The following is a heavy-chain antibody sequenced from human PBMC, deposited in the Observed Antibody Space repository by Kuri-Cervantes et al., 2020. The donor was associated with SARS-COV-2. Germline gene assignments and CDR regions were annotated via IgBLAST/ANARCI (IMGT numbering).Heavy chain of an antibody. CDR3: ARVAGEGPIYYYYMDV. Sequence: GESLKISCVATGFTFSGYTMNWVRQAPGKALEWVSSISGSGSYMYYADSVKGRFTISKDSAKNSLFLQMNSLRVEDTAVYYCARVAGEGPIYYYYMDVWGKGTTVTVSS. CDR1: GFTFSGYT. CDR2: ISGSGSYM. V-gene: IGHV3-21*01. D-gene: IGHD1-26*01. J-gene: IGHJ6*03.